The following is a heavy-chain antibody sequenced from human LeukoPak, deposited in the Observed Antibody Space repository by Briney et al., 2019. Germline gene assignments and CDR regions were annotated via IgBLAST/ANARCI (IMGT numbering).Heavy chain of an antibody. D-gene: IGHD6-13*01. CDR3: ARGRGYLVDP. CDR1: GGSFSGYY. V-gene: IGHV4-34*01. CDR2: INHSGST. Sequence: PSETLSLTCAVYGGSFSGYYWSWIRQPPGKGLEWIGEINHSGSTNYNPSLKSRVTISVDTSKNQFSLKLSSVTAADTAVYYCARGRGYLVDPWGQRTLVTVSS. J-gene: IGHJ5*02.